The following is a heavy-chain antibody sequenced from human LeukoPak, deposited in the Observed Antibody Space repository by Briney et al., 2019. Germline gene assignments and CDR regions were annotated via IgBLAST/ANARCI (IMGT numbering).Heavy chain of an antibody. CDR3: AQGRQDVNMILVVMAGVSYYLDV. D-gene: IGHD3-22*01. V-gene: IGHV4-34*01. CDR1: GGSFSDYY. Sequence: SETLSLTCAVYGGSFSDYYWTWIRQTPGKGLEWIGEMGPSGSSNYNPSLKSRVTISVDTSKNQFSLKLRSVTAADTAVYYCAQGRQDVNMILVVMAGVSYYLDVWSKGTTVTVS. J-gene: IGHJ6*03. CDR2: MGPSGSS.